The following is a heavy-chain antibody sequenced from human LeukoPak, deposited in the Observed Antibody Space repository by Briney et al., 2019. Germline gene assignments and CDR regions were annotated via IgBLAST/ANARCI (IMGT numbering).Heavy chain of an antibody. D-gene: IGHD2/OR15-2a*01. CDR2: IDQGGSVR. CDR3: TGGSDKVLSGEYYYYMDV. J-gene: IGHJ6*03. V-gene: IGHV3-7*01. CDR1: GFSFSTYW. Sequence: GGSLRLSCAASGFSFSTYWMSWVRQTPEKGLEFVANIDQGGSVRNYMDSVEGRFTISRDSAKNSLALQMHSLRAEDTAVYYCTGGSDKVLSGEYYYYMDVWGTGTTVTVSS.